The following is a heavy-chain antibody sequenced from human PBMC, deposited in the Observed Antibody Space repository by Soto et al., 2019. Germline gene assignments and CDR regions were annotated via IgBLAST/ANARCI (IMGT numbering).Heavy chain of an antibody. CDR2: IIPILGIA. CDR1: GGTFSSYT. CDR3: ARGSYSHGYYYFDY. D-gene: IGHD5-18*01. V-gene: IGHV1-69*02. J-gene: IGHJ4*02. Sequence: QVQLVQSGAEVKKPGSSVKVSCKASGGTFSSYTISWVRQAPGQGLEWMGRIIPILGIANYAQKFQGRVTITADKSTSTAYMELSSLRSEDTAVYYCARGSYSHGYYYFDYWGPGTLVTLSS.